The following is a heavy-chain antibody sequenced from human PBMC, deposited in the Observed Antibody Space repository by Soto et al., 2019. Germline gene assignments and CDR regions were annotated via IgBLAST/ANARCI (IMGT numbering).Heavy chain of an antibody. CDR1: GFTFSDYA. J-gene: IGHJ6*02. Sequence: PRGSLRLSCLASGFTFSDYAMTWVRHVPGRGLEWVASLDGAGGSTYYADSVRGRFTISRDNSQNTLFLQMKRLTVDDTAIYYCAAPRDEYGSGVSWFTYGMDIWGQGTTVTVSS. CDR3: AAPRDEYGSGVSWFTYGMDI. V-gene: IGHV3-23*01. CDR2: LDGAGGST. D-gene: IGHD3-10*01.